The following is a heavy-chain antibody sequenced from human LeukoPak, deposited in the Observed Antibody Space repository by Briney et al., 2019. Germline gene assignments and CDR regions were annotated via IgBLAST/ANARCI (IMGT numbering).Heavy chain of an antibody. CDR2: IYHSGTT. Sequence: SETLSLTCTVSGGSVSSSFYYWGWIRQPPGKGLEWIGSIYHSGTTYYSPSLKSRVTISVDTSKNQFSLKLSSVTAADTAMYYCSRIETAGPFDYWGQGTLVTVSS. CDR3: SRIETAGPFDY. J-gene: IGHJ4*02. D-gene: IGHD6-13*01. V-gene: IGHV4-39*07. CDR1: GGSVSSSFYY.